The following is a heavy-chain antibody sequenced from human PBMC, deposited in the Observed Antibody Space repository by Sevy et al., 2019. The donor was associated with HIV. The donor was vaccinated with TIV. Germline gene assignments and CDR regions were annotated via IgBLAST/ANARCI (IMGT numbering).Heavy chain of an antibody. CDR1: GGSISSGGYY. Sequence: SETLSLTCTVSGGSISSGGYYWTWIRQHPGKGLEWIGYIYYSGSTYYNPSLKSRVTISVDTSKNQFSLKLSSVTAAGTAVYYCARRGTGTSPFDSWGQGTLVTVSS. D-gene: IGHD1-7*01. V-gene: IGHV4-31*03. J-gene: IGHJ4*02. CDR3: ARRGTGTSPFDS. CDR2: IYYSGST.